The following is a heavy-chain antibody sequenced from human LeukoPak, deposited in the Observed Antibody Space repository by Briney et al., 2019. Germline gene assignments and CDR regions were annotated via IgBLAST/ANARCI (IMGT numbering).Heavy chain of an antibody. CDR1: GFTFSSYG. Sequence: QPGGSLRLSCAASGFTFSSYGMHWVRQAPGKGLEWVAVIWFDGSNEYYADSVKGRFTISRDNSWNTLYLQMNSPRAEDTAVYYCARDPFRGDYYYYYYMDVWGKGTTVTVSS. D-gene: IGHD3-10*01. CDR3: ARDPFRGDYYYYYYMDV. CDR2: IWFDGSNE. J-gene: IGHJ6*03. V-gene: IGHV3-33*08.